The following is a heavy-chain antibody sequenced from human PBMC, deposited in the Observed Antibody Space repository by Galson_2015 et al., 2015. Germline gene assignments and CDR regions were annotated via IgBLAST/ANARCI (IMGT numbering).Heavy chain of an antibody. V-gene: IGHV4-61*03. D-gene: IGHD2-15*01. CDR3: ARGAYCSGGSCYPSNWFDP. J-gene: IGHJ5*02. CDR2: IHNSGGT. Sequence: ETLSLTCTVSGDSVSSGSFYWSWIRQPPGKGLAWIAYIHNSGGTNYNPSLKSRLTISVDSSKNHFSLKMSFVTAAGTAVSYCARGAYCSGGSCYPSNWFDPWGQGTLVTVSS. CDR1: GDSVSSGSFY.